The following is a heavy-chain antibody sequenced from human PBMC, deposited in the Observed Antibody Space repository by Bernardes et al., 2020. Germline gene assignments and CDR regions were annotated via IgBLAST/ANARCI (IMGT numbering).Heavy chain of an antibody. V-gene: IGHV3-21*01. D-gene: IGHD2-2*01. J-gene: IGHJ4*02. CDR2: ISSSSSYI. CDR3: ARIPLGYCSSTSCSIDY. Sequence: GGSLRLSCAASGFTFSSYSMNWVRQAPGKGLEWVSSISSSSSYIYYADSVKGRFTISRDNAKNSLYLQMNSLRAEDTAVYYCARIPLGYCSSTSCSIDYWGQGTLVTVSS. CDR1: GFTFSSYS.